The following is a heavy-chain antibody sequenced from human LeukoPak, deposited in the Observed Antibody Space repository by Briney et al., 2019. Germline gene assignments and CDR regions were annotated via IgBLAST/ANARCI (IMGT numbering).Heavy chain of an antibody. CDR2: ISGGGDTT. J-gene: IGHJ1*01. CDR1: GFTFSSYA. V-gene: IGHV3-23*01. Sequence: PGGSLRLSCAASGFTFSSYAMSWVRQAPGKGLEWVSAISGGGDTTFYAGSVKGRFTISRDNSKNTLYLQMNTLRAEDTAVYYCAIQELVTAEYFQHWGQGTLVTVSS. CDR3: AIQELVTAEYFQH. D-gene: IGHD2-21*02.